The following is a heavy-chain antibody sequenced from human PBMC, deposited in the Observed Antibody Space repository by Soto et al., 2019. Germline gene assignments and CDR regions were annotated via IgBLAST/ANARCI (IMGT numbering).Heavy chain of an antibody. CDR1: GFTFSNNA. CDR2: ISYDGSNK. CDR3: ARGTTTSAFSAMDV. Sequence: GGSLRLSCAASGFTFSNNAMDWVRQAPGKGLEWVAVISYDGSNKYIAESVKGRFTISRDNSKNTLFLQMNSLRAEDTAVYYCARGTTTSAFSAMDVWGQGTSVTVSS. D-gene: IGHD1-1*01. J-gene: IGHJ6*02. V-gene: IGHV3-30-3*01.